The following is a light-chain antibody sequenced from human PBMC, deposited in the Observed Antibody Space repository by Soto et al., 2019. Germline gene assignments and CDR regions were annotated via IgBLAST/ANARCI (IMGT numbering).Light chain of an antibody. CDR2: WAS. J-gene: IGKJ1*01. V-gene: IGKV4-1*01. Sequence: DIVMTQSPDSLAVSLGERATINCKSSQSVLSSSNNKNYLTWYKQKLGQPPRLLIYWASTRESVVPDRCSVTGCGADFTLTINSLQAEDVAVYYCQQYYSTPWTFGQGTKVEIK. CDR3: QQYYSTPWT. CDR1: QSVLSSSNNKNY.